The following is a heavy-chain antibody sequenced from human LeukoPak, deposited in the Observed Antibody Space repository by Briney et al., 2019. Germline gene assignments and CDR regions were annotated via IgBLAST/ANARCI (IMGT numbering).Heavy chain of an antibody. J-gene: IGHJ4*02. V-gene: IGHV4-34*01. CDR3: ARGDSSGPPDY. Sequence: SETLPLTCAVYGGSLSGYYWSWIRQPPGKGLEWIGEINHSGSTNYNPPLKSRVTISLDTSKNQFSLKLSSLTAADTAVYYCARGDSSGPPDYWGQGTLVTVSS. D-gene: IGHD3-22*01. CDR1: GGSLSGYY. CDR2: INHSGST.